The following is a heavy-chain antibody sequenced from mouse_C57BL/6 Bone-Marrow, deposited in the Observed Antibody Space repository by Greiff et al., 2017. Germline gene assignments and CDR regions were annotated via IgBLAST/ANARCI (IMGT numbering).Heavy chain of an antibody. CDR3: ARITTVVATDYAMDY. D-gene: IGHD1-1*01. Sequence: QVQLQQPGAELVMPGASVKLSCKASGYTFTSYWMHWVKQRPGQGLEWIGEIDPSDSYTNYNQKFKGKSTLTVDKSSSTAYMQLSSLTSEDSAVYYSARITTVVATDYAMDYWGQGTSVTVSS. CDR2: IDPSDSYT. CDR1: GYTFTSYW. V-gene: IGHV1-69*01. J-gene: IGHJ4*01.